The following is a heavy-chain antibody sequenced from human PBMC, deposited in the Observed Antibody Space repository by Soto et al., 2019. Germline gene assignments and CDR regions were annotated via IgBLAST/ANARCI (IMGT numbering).Heavy chain of an antibody. CDR2: ISSGGSTK. J-gene: IGHJ3*01. CDR3: WRGGGGFYVAVWECYSQGAFDV. CDR1: GFMFSDYY. Sequence: QVQLVESGGGLVKPGGSLRLSCAASGFMFSDYYMSWIRQAPGKGLEWVSYISSGGSTKYYADSLKGRFTISRDNAKNSVFPQRISRRGEETDIYYCWRGGGGFYVAVWECYSQGAFDVWGEGTMVTVSS. V-gene: IGHV3-11*01. D-gene: IGHD3-16*01.